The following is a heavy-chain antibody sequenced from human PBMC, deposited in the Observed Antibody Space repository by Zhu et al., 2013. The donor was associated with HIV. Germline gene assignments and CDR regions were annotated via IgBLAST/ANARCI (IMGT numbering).Heavy chain of an antibody. CDR3: ASIVVVRGVIIPDAFDI. V-gene: IGHV1-69*01. CDR1: GGTFSSYA. D-gene: IGHD3-10*01. J-gene: IGHJ3*02. CDR2: IIPIFGTA. Sequence: VQLVQSGAEVKKPGSSVKVSCKASGGTFSSYAISWVRQAPGQGFEWMGGIIPIFGTANYAQKFQGRVTITADESTSTAYMELSSLRSEDTAVYYCASIVVVRGVIIPDAFDIWGQGTMVTVSS.